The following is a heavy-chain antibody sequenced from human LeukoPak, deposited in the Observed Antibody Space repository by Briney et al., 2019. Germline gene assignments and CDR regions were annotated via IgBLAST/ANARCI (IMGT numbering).Heavy chain of an antibody. CDR3: PIGGLQTGDGAFDI. CDR1: GLTFNNHA. D-gene: IGHD7-27*01. Sequence: PGGSLRLSCAASGLTFNNHATSWVRQPPGKGLEWVSSISGSGGTTYYADSVKGRFTSSRDNSKNTLYLQMNSLRAEDSAVYYCPIGGLQTGDGAFDIWGQGTMVTVSP. CDR2: ISGSGGTT. J-gene: IGHJ3*02. V-gene: IGHV3-23*01.